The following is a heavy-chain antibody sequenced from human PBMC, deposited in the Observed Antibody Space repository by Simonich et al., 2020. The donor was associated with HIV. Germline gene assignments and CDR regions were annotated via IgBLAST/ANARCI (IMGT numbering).Heavy chain of an antibody. V-gene: IGHV1-18*01. J-gene: IGHJ4*02. CDR2: ISAYNGNT. D-gene: IGHD1-7*01. Sequence: QVQRVQSGAEVKKPGASVKVSCKASGYTFTSYGFSWGRQSPGQGLEWMGWISAYNGNTNYAQKFQGRVTMTRDTSIRTAYMELSRLRSDDTALYYCARGLSTGTYYFDYWGQGTLVTVSS. CDR3: ARGLSTGTYYFDY. CDR1: GYTFTSYG.